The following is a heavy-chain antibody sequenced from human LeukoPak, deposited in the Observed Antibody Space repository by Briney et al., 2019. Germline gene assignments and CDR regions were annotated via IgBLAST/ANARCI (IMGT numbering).Heavy chain of an antibody. CDR2: IYYSGST. CDR3: AKGSTTLAVLYQDAFDI. CDR1: GGSISSSSYY. V-gene: IGHV4-39*07. D-gene: IGHD2-8*01. J-gene: IGHJ3*02. Sequence: PSETLSLTCTVSGGSISSSSYYWGWIRQPPGKGLEWIGSIYYSGSTYYNPSLKSRVTISVDTSKNQFSLKLSSVTAADTAVYYCAKGSTTLAVLYQDAFDIWGQGTMVTVSS.